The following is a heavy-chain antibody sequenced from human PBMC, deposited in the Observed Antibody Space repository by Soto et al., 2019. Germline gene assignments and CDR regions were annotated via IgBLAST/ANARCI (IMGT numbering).Heavy chain of an antibody. CDR3: ARGRIGYCSGGSCYFLY. V-gene: IGHV1-2*02. D-gene: IGHD2-15*01. CDR2: INPNSGGT. Sequence: ASVKVSCKASGYTFTGYYIHWVRQAPGQGLEWMGWINPNSGGTNYAQKFQGRVTMTRDTSISAAYMEPSRLRSDDTAVYYCARGRIGYCSGGSCYFLYWGQGTLVTVSS. J-gene: IGHJ4*02. CDR1: GYTFTGYY.